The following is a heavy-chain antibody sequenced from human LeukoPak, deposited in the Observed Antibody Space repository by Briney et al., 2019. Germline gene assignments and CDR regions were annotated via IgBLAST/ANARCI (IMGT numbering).Heavy chain of an antibody. CDR3: ARPGYYDNSGFNFDY. Sequence: SETLSLTCTVSGGSISSSSVYWGWIRQPPGKGLEWIGGINYSGYTYYNPSLKRRVTISVDTPKNQFSLKLSSVTAADTAVYYCARPGYYDNSGFNFDYWGQGTLVTVSS. V-gene: IGHV4-39*01. J-gene: IGHJ4*02. D-gene: IGHD3-22*01. CDR2: INYSGYT. CDR1: GGSISSSSVY.